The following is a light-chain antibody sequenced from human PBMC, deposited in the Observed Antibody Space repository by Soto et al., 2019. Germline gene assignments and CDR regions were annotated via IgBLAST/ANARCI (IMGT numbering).Light chain of an antibody. CDR2: GAS. CDR3: QQYGSSGT. Sequence: IVVDSFPGNLFLPPGERATLPCRASQSVSNNYLAWYQQKPGQAPRLLIYGASNRATGIPDRFSGSGSGTDFTLTISRLEPEDFAVYYCQQYGSSGTFGQGTKVDIK. V-gene: IGKV3-20*01. CDR1: QSVSNNY. J-gene: IGKJ1*01.